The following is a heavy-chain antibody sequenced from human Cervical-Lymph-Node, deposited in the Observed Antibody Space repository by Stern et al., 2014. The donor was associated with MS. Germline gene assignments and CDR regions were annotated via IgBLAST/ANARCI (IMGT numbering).Heavy chain of an antibody. CDR3: VRGGAISHFDN. D-gene: IGHD3-16*01. V-gene: IGHV3-30*06. CDR1: GFTFSTYG. CDR2: VSYDGRHE. Sequence: VHLVESGGGVVQPGRSLRLSCAASGFTFSTYGMHWVRQPPRKGLEWLAVVSYDGRHEFYADSVRGRFTISRDNSNNSLFLQMRSLRLEDTALYYCVRGGAISHFDNWGQGTLVTVSS. J-gene: IGHJ4*02.